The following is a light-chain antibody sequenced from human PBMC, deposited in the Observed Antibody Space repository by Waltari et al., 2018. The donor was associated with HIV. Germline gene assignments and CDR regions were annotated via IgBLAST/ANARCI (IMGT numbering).Light chain of an antibody. CDR1: SSNLASNY. CDR3: AAWDDSLNGWV. J-gene: IGLJ3*02. V-gene: IGLV1-47*01. CDR2: TNH. Sequence: QSVLTQPPSTSAIPGQRVTISLSGSSSNLASNYLYCYPQLPGTTPKLLMYTNHRRPSGVPDRCSGSTSGTSASLAISGLRSGDEADYYCAAWDDSLNGWVFGGGTKLTVL.